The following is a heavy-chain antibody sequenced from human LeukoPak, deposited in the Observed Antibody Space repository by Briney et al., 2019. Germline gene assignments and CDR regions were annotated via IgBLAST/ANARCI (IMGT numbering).Heavy chain of an antibody. CDR3: ASSGDGYNGSPIDY. V-gene: IGHV1-69*04. CDR2: IIPILGIA. Sequence: GASVKVSCKASGGTFSSYAISWVRQAPGQGLEWMGRIIPILGIANYAQKFQGRVTITADKSTSTAYMELSSLRSEDTAVYYCASSGDGYNGSPIDYWGQGTPVTVSS. J-gene: IGHJ4*02. D-gene: IGHD5-24*01. CDR1: GGTFSSYA.